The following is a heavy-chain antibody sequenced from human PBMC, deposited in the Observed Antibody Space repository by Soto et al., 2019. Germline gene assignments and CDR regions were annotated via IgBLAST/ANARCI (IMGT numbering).Heavy chain of an antibody. CDR1: GYTFTSYD. V-gene: IGHV1-8*01. J-gene: IGHJ6*03. CDR3: ARSLRDCSGGSCYSVHYYYYMDV. D-gene: IGHD2-15*01. CDR2: MNPNSGNT. Sequence: GASVKVSCKASGYTFTSYDINWVRQATGQGLEWMGWMNPNSGNTGYAQKFQGRVTMTRNTSISTAYMELSSLRSEDTAVYYCARSLRDCSGGSCYSVHYYYYMDVWGKGTTVTVSS.